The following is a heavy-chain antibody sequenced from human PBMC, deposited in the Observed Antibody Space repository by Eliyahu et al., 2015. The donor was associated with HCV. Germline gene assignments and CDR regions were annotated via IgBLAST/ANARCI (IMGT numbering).Heavy chain of an antibody. D-gene: IGHD6-19*01. J-gene: IGHJ4*02. CDR3: ERELAGLAVAARDRFDY. CDR1: GFTFSTYS. V-gene: IGHV3-21*01. Sequence: EVQLVESGGGLVRPGGSLRLSCAASGFTFSTYSMNWVRQAPGRGLEWVSSITRSSSSIYYADSVKGRFTISRDNAKNPLYLHMNSLRAEDTAVYYCERELAGLAVAARDRFDYWGQGILVTVSS. CDR2: ITRSSSSI.